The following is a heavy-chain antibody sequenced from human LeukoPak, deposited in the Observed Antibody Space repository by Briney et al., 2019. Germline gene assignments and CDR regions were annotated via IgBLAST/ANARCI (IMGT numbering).Heavy chain of an antibody. CDR2: ITTSSSYI. CDR3: AKDTLKGDYYDSSGYYGY. J-gene: IGHJ4*02. Sequence: GGSLRLSCAASGFTFSTYIMNWVRQAPGKGLEWVSSITTSSSYIYYADSVKGRFTISRDNAKNSLYLQMNSLRAEDTAVYYCAKDTLKGDYYDSSGYYGYWGQGTLVTVSS. V-gene: IGHV3-21*04. CDR1: GFTFSTYI. D-gene: IGHD3-22*01.